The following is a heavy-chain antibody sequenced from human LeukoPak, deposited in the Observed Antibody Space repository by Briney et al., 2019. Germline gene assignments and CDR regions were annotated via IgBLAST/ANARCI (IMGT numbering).Heavy chain of an antibody. CDR3: ARNPHDSSGYSRGIDY. J-gene: IGHJ4*02. D-gene: IGHD3-22*01. CDR1: GYSISSGYY. Sequence: PSETLSLTCAVSGYSISSGYYWGWIRQPPGKGLEWIGSIYHSGSTYYNPSLKSRVTISVDTSKNQFSLKLSSVTAADTAVYYCARNPHDSSGYSRGIDYWSQGTLVTVSS. V-gene: IGHV4-38-2*01. CDR2: IYHSGST.